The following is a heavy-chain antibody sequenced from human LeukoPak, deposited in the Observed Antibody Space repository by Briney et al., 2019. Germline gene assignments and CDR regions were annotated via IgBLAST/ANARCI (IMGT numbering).Heavy chain of an antibody. CDR3: AKDPGYSYGQTSDY. V-gene: IGHV3-9*01. Sequence: PGRSLRLSCAASGFTFDDYAMHWVRQAPGKGLEWVSGISWNSGSIGYADSVKGRFTISRDNSKNTLYLQMNSLRAEDTAVYYCAKDPGYSYGQTSDYWGQGTLVTVSS. CDR1: GFTFDDYA. D-gene: IGHD5-18*01. CDR2: ISWNSGSI. J-gene: IGHJ4*02.